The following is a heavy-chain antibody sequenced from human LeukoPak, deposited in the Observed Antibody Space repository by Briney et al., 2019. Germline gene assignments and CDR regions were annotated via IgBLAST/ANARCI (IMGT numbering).Heavy chain of an antibody. CDR2: IYYSGST. V-gene: IGHV4-39*01. Sequence: SETLSLTCTVSGGSISSSSYYWGWIRQPPGKGLEWIGSIYYSGSTYYNPSLKSRVTISVDTSRNQFSLKLSSVTAADTAVYYCARGRGVRGVIGDYWGQGTLVTVSS. CDR1: GGSISSSSYY. D-gene: IGHD3-10*01. CDR3: ARGRGVRGVIGDY. J-gene: IGHJ4*02.